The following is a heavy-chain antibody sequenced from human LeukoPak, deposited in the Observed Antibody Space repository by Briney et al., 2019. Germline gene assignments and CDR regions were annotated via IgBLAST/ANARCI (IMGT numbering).Heavy chain of an antibody. CDR2: ISSHSSYI. Sequence: GGSLRLSCAASGFTFSSYSMNWVRQAPGKGLEWVSPISSHSSYIYYADSVKGRFTISRDNAKNSLYLQMNSLRAEDTAVYYCARTHYYGSGSYYNRGAFDIWGQGTMVTVSS. J-gene: IGHJ3*02. V-gene: IGHV3-21*01. CDR1: GFTFSSYS. CDR3: ARTHYYGSGSYYNRGAFDI. D-gene: IGHD3-10*01.